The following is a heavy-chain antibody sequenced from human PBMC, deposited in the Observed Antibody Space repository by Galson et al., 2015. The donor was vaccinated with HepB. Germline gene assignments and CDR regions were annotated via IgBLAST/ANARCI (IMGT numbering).Heavy chain of an antibody. V-gene: IGHV1-8*01. CDR1: GYTFTSYD. J-gene: IGHJ6*03. Sequence: SVKVSCKASGYTFTSYDINWVRQATGQGLEWMGWMNPNSGNTGYAQKFQGRVTMTRNTSISTAYMELSSLRSEDTAVYYCARAPGSSFDWLGLYYYYYMDVWGKGTTVTVSS. CDR3: ARAPGSSFDWLGLYYYYYMDV. D-gene: IGHD3-9*01. CDR2: MNPNSGNT.